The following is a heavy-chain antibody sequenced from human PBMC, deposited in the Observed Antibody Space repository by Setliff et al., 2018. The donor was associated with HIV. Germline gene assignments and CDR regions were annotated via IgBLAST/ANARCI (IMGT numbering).Heavy chain of an antibody. CDR1: GGSISSRDYY. D-gene: IGHD2-2*01. CDR3: ARLYCSRTTCYEYDP. Sequence: PSETLSLTCTVSGGSISSRDYYWGWIRQPPGKGLEWIGEIYHSGSTRYDPSLKSRITISVDKSQNQFSLKLRSVTAADTAVYYCARLYCSRTTCYEYDPWGQGTLVTVSS. CDR2: IYHSGST. J-gene: IGHJ5*02. V-gene: IGHV4-39*07.